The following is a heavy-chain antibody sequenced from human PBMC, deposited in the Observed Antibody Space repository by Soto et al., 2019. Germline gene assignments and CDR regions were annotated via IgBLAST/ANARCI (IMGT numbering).Heavy chain of an antibody. Sequence: PGESLKISCAASGFTFSNYAMTWVRQAPGKGLEWVSVITGSGGGTYFVDSVKGRFTISRDNSKNTVYLQMNSLRAEDTAVYYCAKRPLTAAGFDYWGQGTLVTVSS. J-gene: IGHJ4*02. CDR3: AKRPLTAAGFDY. CDR1: GFTFSNYA. D-gene: IGHD6-13*01. CDR2: ITGSGGGT. V-gene: IGHV3-23*01.